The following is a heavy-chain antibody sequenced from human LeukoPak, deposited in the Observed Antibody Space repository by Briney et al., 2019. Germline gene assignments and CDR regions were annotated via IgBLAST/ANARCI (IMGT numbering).Heavy chain of an antibody. CDR3: ASLPSTWYSGTYFDY. D-gene: IGHD1-26*01. V-gene: IGHV3-48*02. Sequence: GGPLRLSCAASGFTLSSYSMNWVRQAPGKGLEWVSYITSISSTIYYADSVKGRFTISRDNARNSLYLQMNSLRDEDTAVYYCASLPSTWYSGTYFDYWGQGILVTVSS. CDR2: ITSISSTI. CDR1: GFTLSSYS. J-gene: IGHJ4*02.